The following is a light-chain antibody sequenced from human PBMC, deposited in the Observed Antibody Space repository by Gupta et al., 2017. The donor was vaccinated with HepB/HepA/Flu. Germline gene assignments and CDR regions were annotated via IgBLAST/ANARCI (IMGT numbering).Light chain of an antibody. CDR1: QSISRY. V-gene: IGKV1-39*01. CDR2: AAS. Sequence: DIQMTQSPSSLSASVGDRVTITCRASQSISRYLNWYQQKPGQAPKLLIYAASIWQSGVPSRHSDSGYVTDFTLTISSRQPEDFASYDFQQTDSNPPFTFGQGTKMEIK. J-gene: IGKJ2*01. CDR3: QQTDSNPPFT.